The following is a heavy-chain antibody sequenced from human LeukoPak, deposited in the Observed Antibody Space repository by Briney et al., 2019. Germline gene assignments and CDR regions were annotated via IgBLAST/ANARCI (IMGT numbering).Heavy chain of an antibody. CDR2: ISSSSSYI. D-gene: IGHD5-12*01. V-gene: IGHV3-21*01. J-gene: IGHJ4*02. CDR1: GFTFSSYS. CDR3: ARVSLLRAWPSLDY. Sequence: PGGSLRLSCAASGFTFSSYSMNWVRQAPGKGLEWDSSISSSSSYIYYADSVKGRFTISRDNAKNSLYLQMNSLRAEDTAVYYCARVSLLRAWPSLDYWGQGTLVTVSS.